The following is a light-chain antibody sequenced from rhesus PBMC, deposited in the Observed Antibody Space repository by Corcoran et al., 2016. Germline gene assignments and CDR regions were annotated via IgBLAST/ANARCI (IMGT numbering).Light chain of an antibody. J-gene: IGKJ4*01. CDR3: QQEYSWPLT. CDR1: HFVSSD. CDR2: RAS. V-gene: IGKV3-35*02. Sequence: EIVMTQSPATLSLSPRERATLSCRASHFVSSDLAWYKPTPGQPPTLHISRASTRATGIPGRFSGNGSGTEFILTISSLEPEDVRLFYCQQEYSWPLTFGGGTKVELK.